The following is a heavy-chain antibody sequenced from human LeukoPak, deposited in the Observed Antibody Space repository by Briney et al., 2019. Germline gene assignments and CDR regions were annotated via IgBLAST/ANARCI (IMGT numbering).Heavy chain of an antibody. CDR3: ARDSPGIAAVGTGIYYYYYYMDV. D-gene: IGHD6-13*01. CDR2: IYYSGST. V-gene: IGHV4-59*01. Sequence: SQTLSLTCTVSGGSISSYYWSWIRQPPGKGLEWTGYIYYSGSTNYNPSLKSRVTISVDTSKNQFSLKLSSVTAADTAVYYCARDSPGIAAVGTGIYYYYYYMDVWGKGTTVTVS. J-gene: IGHJ6*03. CDR1: GGSISSYY.